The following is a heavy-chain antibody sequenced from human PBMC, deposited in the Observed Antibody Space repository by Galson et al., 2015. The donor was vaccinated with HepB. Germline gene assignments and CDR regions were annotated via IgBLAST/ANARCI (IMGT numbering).Heavy chain of an antibody. Sequence: SVKVSCKASGGTFSSYATSWVRQAPGQGLEWMGGIIPIFGTANYAQKFQGRVTITADESTSTAYMELSSLRSEDTAVYYCARDLPQQQLASPFGYWGQGTLVTVSS. CDR2: IIPIFGTA. V-gene: IGHV1-69*13. D-gene: IGHD6-13*01. J-gene: IGHJ4*02. CDR1: GGTFSSYA. CDR3: ARDLPQQQLASPFGY.